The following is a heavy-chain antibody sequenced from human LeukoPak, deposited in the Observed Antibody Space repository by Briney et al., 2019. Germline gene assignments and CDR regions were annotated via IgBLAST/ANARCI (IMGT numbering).Heavy chain of an antibody. V-gene: IGHV4-59*01. CDR2: IYYSGST. CDR1: GGSISSYY. CDR3: ARESDGDYGVDY. Sequence: PSETLSLTCTVSGGSISSYYWSWIRQPPGKGLEWIGDIYYSGSTNYNPSLKSRVTISVDTSKNQFSLKLSSVTAADTAVYYCARESDGDYGVDYWGQGTLVTVSS. D-gene: IGHD4-17*01. J-gene: IGHJ4*02.